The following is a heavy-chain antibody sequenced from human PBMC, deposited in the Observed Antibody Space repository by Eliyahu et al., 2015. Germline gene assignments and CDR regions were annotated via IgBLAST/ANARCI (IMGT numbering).Heavy chain of an antibody. CDR1: GFTFGDYA. J-gene: IGHJ4*02. V-gene: IGHV3-49*04. CDR3: TRGESGGYDTNQFDY. Sequence: PGRSLRLSCTASGFTFGDYAMSWVRQAPGKGLEWVGFIRSKAYGGTTEYAASVKGRFTISRDDSKSIAYLQMNSLKTEDTAVYYCTRGESGGYDTNQFDYWGQGTLVTVSS. D-gene: IGHD1-26*01. CDR2: IRSKAYGGTT.